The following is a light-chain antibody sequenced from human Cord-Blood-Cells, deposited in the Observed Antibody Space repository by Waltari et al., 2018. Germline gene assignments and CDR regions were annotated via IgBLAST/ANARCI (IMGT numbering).Light chain of an antibody. Sequence: QSALTPPAPVSGSPGQSITIPCTGTGSDVGGYNYVSWYQQHPGKAPKLMIYDVSKRPSGVSNRFSGSKSGNTASLTISGLQAEDEADYYCSSYTSSSTLVFGGGTKLTVL. CDR3: SSYTSSSTLV. V-gene: IGLV2-14*01. J-gene: IGLJ2*01. CDR2: DVS. CDR1: GSDVGGYNY.